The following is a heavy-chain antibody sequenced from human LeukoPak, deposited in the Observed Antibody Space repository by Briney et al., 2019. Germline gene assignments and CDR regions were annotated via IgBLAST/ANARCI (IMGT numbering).Heavy chain of an antibody. V-gene: IGHV1-2*02. J-gene: IGHJ5*02. CDR3: ARDAMNWFDP. Sequence: GASVKVSCKASGYTFTRYDINWVRQATGQGLEWMGWINPNSGGTNYAQKFQGRVTMTRDTSISTAYMELSRLRSDDTAVYYCARDAMNWFDPWGQGTLVTVSS. CDR2: INPNSGGT. CDR1: GYTFTRYD.